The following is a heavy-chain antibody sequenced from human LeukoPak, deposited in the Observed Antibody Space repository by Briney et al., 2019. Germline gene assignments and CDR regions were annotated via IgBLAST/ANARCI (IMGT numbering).Heavy chain of an antibody. CDR3: TTDVNYYDSSGYSYFDY. CDR1: GFTFSNAW. CDR2: IKSKTDGGTT. V-gene: IGHV3-15*01. D-gene: IGHD3-22*01. Sequence: GGSLRLSRAASGFTFSNAWMSWVRQAPGKGLEWVGRIKSKTDGGTTDYAAPVKGRFTISRDDSKNTLYLQMNSLKTEDTAVYYCTTDVNYYDSSGYSYFDYWGQGTLVTVSS. J-gene: IGHJ4*02.